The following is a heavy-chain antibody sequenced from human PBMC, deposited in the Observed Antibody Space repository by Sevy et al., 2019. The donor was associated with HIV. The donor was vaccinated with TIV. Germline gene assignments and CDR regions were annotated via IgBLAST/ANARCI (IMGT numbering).Heavy chain of an antibody. Sequence: GGSLRLSCAASGFTFSNAWMSWVRQAPGKGLEWVGRIKSKTDGGTTDYAAPVKGRFTISRDDSKNTLYLQMNSLQTEDTAVYYCTTEPQDYYGSGSAPDYYYGMDVWGQGTTVTVSS. CDR1: GFTFSNAW. CDR2: IKSKTDGGTT. CDR3: TTEPQDYYGSGSAPDYYYGMDV. V-gene: IGHV3-15*01. D-gene: IGHD3-10*01. J-gene: IGHJ6*02.